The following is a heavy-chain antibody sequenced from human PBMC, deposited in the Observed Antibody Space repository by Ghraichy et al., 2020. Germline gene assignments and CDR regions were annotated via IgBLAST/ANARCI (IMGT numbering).Heavy chain of an antibody. CDR3: ARWPLNSNAFDI. CDR1: GFTFSIYS. Sequence: GGSLRLSCAASGFTFSIYSMGWVRQAPGKGLEWVSYITSGSGTLYYADSVKGRFTISRDNAKKSLYLQTNSLRDEDTAVYYCARWPLNSNAFDIWGTGTMVTVSS. J-gene: IGHJ3*02. CDR2: ITSGSGTL. V-gene: IGHV3-48*02.